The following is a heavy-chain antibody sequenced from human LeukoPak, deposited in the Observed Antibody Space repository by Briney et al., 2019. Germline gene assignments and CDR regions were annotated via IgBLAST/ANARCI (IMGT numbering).Heavy chain of an antibody. J-gene: IGHJ4*02. V-gene: IGHV4-59*08. CDR1: GGSTTSYY. CDR3: ARVGGVRTYYYDSSGYYYDY. CDR2: IYYSGSA. Sequence: SETLSLTCTVSGGSTTSYYWSWIRQPPGKGLEWIGYIYYSGSAYYNPSLKSRVTISVDTSKNQFSLKLSSVTAADTAVYYCARVGGVRTYYYDSSGYYYDYWGQGTLVTVSS. D-gene: IGHD3-22*01.